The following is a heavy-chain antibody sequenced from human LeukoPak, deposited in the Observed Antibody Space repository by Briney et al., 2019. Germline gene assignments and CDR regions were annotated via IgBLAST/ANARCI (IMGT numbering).Heavy chain of an antibody. CDR2: ISGSGGST. D-gene: IGHD2-2*02. J-gene: IGHJ4*02. V-gene: IGHV3-23*01. CDR1: GFTFSSYA. CDR3: AKDLVYCSSISCSTQPTFDY. Sequence: GGSLRLSCAASGFTFSSYAMSWVRQAPGKGLEWVSAISGSGGSTYYADSVKGRFTISRDNSKNTLYLQMNSLRAEDTAVYYCAKDLVYCSSISCSTQPTFDYWGQGTLVTVSS.